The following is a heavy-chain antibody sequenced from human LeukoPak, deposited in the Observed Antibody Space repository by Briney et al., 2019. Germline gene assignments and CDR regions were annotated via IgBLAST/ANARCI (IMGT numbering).Heavy chain of an antibody. D-gene: IGHD1-1*01. J-gene: IGHJ6*03. CDR3: ARGPPRGKYYYMDV. CDR1: GFTFSSFD. CDR2: IGTASDT. V-gene: IGHV3-13*01. Sequence: GGSLRLSCAASGFTFSSFDMHWVRQPTGQGLEWVSTIGTASDTYYPGSVEGRFTLSRDNAKNSLYLQMNSLTAGDTAVCYCARGPPRGKYYYMDVWGKGTTVAVSS.